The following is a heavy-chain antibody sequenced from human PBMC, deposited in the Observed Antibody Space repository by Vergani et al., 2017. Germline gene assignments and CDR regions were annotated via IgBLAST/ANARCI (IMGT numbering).Heavy chain of an antibody. Sequence: TYYNPSLKSRVTISVDTSKNQFSLKLSSVTAADTAVYYCAKDYYDSSGSPGVFDYWGQGTLVTVSS. J-gene: IGHJ4*02. D-gene: IGHD3-22*01. CDR3: AKDYYDSSGSPGVFDY. V-gene: IGHV4-39*02. CDR2: T.